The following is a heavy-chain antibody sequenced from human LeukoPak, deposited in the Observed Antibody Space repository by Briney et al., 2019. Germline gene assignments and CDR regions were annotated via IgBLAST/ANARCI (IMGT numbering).Heavy chain of an antibody. Sequence: PGGSLRLSCTASGFTFSTYWMTWVRQTPGKGLEWVANIKQDGGEKYYVDSVKGRFTISRDNAKNSLYLQMNSLRAEDTAVYYCARGGIAAAALVHLDYWGQGTLVTVSS. D-gene: IGHD6-13*01. CDR2: IKQDGGEK. CDR1: GFTFSTYW. V-gene: IGHV3-7*04. CDR3: ARGGIAAAALVHLDY. J-gene: IGHJ4*02.